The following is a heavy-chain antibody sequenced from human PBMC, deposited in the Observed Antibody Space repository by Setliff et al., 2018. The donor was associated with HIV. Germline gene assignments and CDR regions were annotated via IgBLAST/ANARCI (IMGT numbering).Heavy chain of an antibody. CDR1: GFTFSSYA. J-gene: IGHJ4*02. CDR3: MYGGRTATTH. V-gene: IGHV3-30*07. D-gene: IGHD4-17*01. CDR2: ISYDGSNK. Sequence: GGSLRLSCAASGFTFSSYAMHWVRQAPGKGLEWVAVISYDGSNKYYADSVKGRFTISRDNSKYSLYLQMNTLRVEDTAVYYCMYGGRTATTHWGQGTLVTVSS.